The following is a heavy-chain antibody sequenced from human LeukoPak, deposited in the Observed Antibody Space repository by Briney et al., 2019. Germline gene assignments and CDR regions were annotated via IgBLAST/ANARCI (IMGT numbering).Heavy chain of an antibody. J-gene: IGHJ4*02. CDR2: ISATSGNT. CDR1: GFTFSSYA. V-gene: IGHV3-23*01. Sequence: GGSLRLSCEVSGFTFSSYAMNWVRQAPGKGLEWVSSISATSGNTYYADSVKGRFTISRDNSKNTLYLQMNSLRADDTAVYCCAKGTMVRGFDYWGQGTLVTVSS. CDR3: AKGTMVRGFDY. D-gene: IGHD3-10*01.